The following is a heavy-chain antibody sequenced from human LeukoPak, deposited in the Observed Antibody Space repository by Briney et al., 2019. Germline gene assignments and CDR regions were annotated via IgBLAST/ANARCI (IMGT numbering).Heavy chain of an antibody. V-gene: IGHV3-53*01. J-gene: IGHJ4*02. Sequence: RTGGSLRLSCAASGFTVSSNYMNWVRQTPGKGLEWVSIIYSGDNTYYADSVKGRFTISRDRSKNTLYLQMNSLRAEDTAVYYCCVGAPHFDYWGQGTLVTVSS. D-gene: IGHD1-26*01. CDR2: IYSGDNT. CDR1: GFTVSSNY. CDR3: CVGAPHFDY.